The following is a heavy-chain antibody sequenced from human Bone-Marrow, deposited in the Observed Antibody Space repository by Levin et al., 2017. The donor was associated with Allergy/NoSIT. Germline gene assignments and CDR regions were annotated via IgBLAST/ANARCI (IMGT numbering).Heavy chain of an antibody. CDR1: GGSISSYY. J-gene: IGHJ5*02. V-gene: IGHV4-4*07. CDR2: IYTSGST. Sequence: SQTLSLTCTVSGGSISSYYWSWIRQPAGKGLEWIGRIYTSGSTNYNPSLKSRVTMSVDTSKNQFSLKLSSVTAADTAVYYCARVKGYYDFWSGYSGFDPWGQGTLVTVSS. CDR3: ARVKGYYDFWSGYSGFDP. D-gene: IGHD3-3*01.